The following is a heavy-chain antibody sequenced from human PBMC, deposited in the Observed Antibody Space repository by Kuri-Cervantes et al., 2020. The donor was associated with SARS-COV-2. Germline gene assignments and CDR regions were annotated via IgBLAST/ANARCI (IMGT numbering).Heavy chain of an antibody. V-gene: IGHV4-61*01. CDR1: GDSVSNDNHY. Sequence: GSLRLSCTVYGDSVSNDNHYRTWIRQAPGKGLEWIAYIHHSGYTNYNPSLKSRVTISTDTSKNQFSLKLSSVTAADTSVYYRARLRGSIGSVGEEWFDPWGQGTLVTVSS. CDR3: ARLRGSIGSVGEEWFDP. D-gene: IGHD3-10*01. CDR2: IHHSGYT. J-gene: IGHJ5*02.